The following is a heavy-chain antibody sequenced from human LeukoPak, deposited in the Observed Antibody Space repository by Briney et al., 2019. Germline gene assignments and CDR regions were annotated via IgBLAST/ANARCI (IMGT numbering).Heavy chain of an antibody. CDR1: GFTFSSYW. D-gene: IGHD1-26*01. J-gene: IGHJ4*02. Sequence: GGSLRLSCAASGFTFSSYWMSWVRQAPGKGLEWVANIKQDGSEKYYVDSVKGRFTISRDNSKNTLYLQMNSLRAEDTAVYYCARQYSGSYFSGWGQGTLVTVSS. CDR3: ARQYSGSYFSG. V-gene: IGHV3-7*03. CDR2: IKQDGSEK.